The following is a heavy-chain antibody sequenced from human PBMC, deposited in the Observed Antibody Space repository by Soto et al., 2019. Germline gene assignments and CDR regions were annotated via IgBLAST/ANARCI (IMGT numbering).Heavy chain of an antibody. Sequence: QVQLVESGGGLVKPGGSLRLSCAASGFTFSDYYMNWIRQAPGKGLEWVSYISSGATTIDYADSVRGRFTISRDNAKNSLYLQMNSLRAEDTAVYYCVRDPGSYYGDYDYWGQGTLVTVSS. J-gene: IGHJ4*02. CDR1: GFTFSDYY. D-gene: IGHD4-17*01. CDR2: ISSGATTI. V-gene: IGHV3-11*01. CDR3: VRDPGSYYGDYDY.